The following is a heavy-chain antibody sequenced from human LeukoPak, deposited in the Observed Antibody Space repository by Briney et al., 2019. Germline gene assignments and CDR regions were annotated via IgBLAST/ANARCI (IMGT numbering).Heavy chain of an antibody. Sequence: SETLSLTCTVSGGSISSYYWSWIRQPPGKGLEWIGYIYYSGSTNYNPSLKSRVTISVDTSKNQFSLKLSSVTAADTAVYYYARQQGPMIGFQHWGQGTLVTVSS. CDR2: IYYSGST. D-gene: IGHD3-22*01. CDR3: ARQQGPMIGFQH. J-gene: IGHJ1*01. V-gene: IGHV4-59*08. CDR1: GGSISSYY.